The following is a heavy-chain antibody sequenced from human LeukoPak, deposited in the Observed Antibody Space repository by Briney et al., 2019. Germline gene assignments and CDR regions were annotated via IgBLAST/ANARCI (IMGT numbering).Heavy chain of an antibody. CDR3: ARPDEQQLVRDAFDI. V-gene: IGHV3-21*01. J-gene: IGHJ3*02. CDR1: GFTFSSYS. CDR2: ISSSSSYI. Sequence: KPGGSLRLSCAASGFTFSSYSMNWVRQAPGKGLEWVSSISSSSSYIYYADSVKGRFTISRDNDKNSLYLQMNSLRAEDTAVYYCARPDEQQLVRDAFDIWGQGTMVTVSS. D-gene: IGHD6-13*01.